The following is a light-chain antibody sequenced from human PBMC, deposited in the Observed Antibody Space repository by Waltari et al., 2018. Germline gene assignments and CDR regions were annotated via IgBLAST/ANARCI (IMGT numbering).Light chain of an antibody. V-gene: IGKV3-20*01. CDR3: QKYGTLPAT. Sequence: EIVLTQSPGTLSLSPGERATLSCRASQSVSKYLAWYQQKPGQAPRHLIYDASTRATGIPDKFSGSGWGTDFSLTISRLGPEDFAVYYCQKYGTLPATFGQGTKVQ. J-gene: IGKJ1*01. CDR2: DAS. CDR1: QSVSKY.